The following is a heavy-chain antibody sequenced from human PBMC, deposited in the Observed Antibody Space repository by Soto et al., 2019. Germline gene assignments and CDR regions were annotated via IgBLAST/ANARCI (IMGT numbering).Heavy chain of an antibody. Sequence: GGSLRLSCAASGFTFSSYWMSWVRQAPGKGLEWVANIKQDGSEKYYVDFVKGRFTSSSDNAKNSLYLQMNSLRAEDTAVYYCAREGWFGEYYYYYYYMDVWGKGTTVTVSS. V-gene: IGHV3-7*01. CDR1: GFTFSSYW. J-gene: IGHJ6*03. CDR3: AREGWFGEYYYYYYYMDV. D-gene: IGHD3-10*01. CDR2: IKQDGSEK.